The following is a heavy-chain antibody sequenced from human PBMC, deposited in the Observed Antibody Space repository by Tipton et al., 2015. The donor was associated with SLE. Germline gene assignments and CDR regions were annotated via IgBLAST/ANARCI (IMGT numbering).Heavy chain of an antibody. D-gene: IGHD3-16*01. J-gene: IGHJ3*01. CDR3: ARGGSDAFDF. CDR1: GFTFSSYD. V-gene: IGHV3-13*01. CDR2: IGTAGDT. Sequence: SLRISCAASGFTFSSYDMHWVRQGTGKGLEWASAIGTAGDTYYPGSVKGRFTISRENAKHSLYLQMTNLRAGDTAVYYCARGGSDAFDFWGQGTRVTVSS.